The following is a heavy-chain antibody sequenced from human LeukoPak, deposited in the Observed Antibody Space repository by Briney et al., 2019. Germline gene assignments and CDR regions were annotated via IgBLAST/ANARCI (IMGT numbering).Heavy chain of an antibody. V-gene: IGHV3-23*01. J-gene: IGHJ4*02. CDR3: AKAHLKAAAIAVAGRPFDY. CDR2: ISGSGGST. CDR1: GCIFSSYA. D-gene: IGHD6-19*01. Sequence: GGSLRLSCAASGCIFSSYAMSWVRQAPGKGLEWVSTISGSGGSTYYADSVKGRFTISRDNSKNTLYLQVNSLRAEDTAVYYCAKAHLKAAAIAVAGRPFDYWGQGTLVTVSS.